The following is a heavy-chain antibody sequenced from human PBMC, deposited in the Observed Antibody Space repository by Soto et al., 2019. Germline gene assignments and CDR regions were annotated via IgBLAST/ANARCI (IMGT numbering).Heavy chain of an antibody. Sequence: HPGGSLRLSCAASGFTFSSYGMHWVRQAPGKGLEWVAVISYDGSNKYYADSVKGRFTISRDNSKNTLYLQMNSLRAEDTAVYYCAKDGDFNLGYCISTWGQGTLVTVSS. CDR1: GFTFSSYG. V-gene: IGHV3-30*18. D-gene: IGHD2-2*01. J-gene: IGHJ5*02. CDR2: ISYDGSNK. CDR3: AKDGDFNLGYCIST.